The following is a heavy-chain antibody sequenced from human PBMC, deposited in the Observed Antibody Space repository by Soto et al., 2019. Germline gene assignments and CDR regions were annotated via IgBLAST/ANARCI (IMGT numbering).Heavy chain of an antibody. D-gene: IGHD3-3*01. CDR3: AKLIDGGVVTLYYYYMDV. Sequence: GGSLRLSCAASGFTFSSYAMSWVRQAPGKGLEWVSAISGSGGSTYYADSVKGRFTISRDNSKNTLYLQMNSLRAEDTAVYYCAKLIDGGVVTLYYYYMDVWGKGTTVTVSS. CDR2: ISGSGGST. CDR1: GFTFSSYA. J-gene: IGHJ6*03. V-gene: IGHV3-23*01.